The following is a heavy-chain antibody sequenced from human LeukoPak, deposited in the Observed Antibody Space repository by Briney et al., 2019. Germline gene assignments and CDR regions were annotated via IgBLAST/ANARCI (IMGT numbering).Heavy chain of an antibody. V-gene: IGHV4-34*01. CDR3: ARRPLYSRPFDY. CDR1: GGCFSGSY. CDR2: INHSGST. J-gene: IGHJ4*02. D-gene: IGHD6-13*01. Sequence: SETLSLTCAVYGGCFSGSYWSWIRQPPGKGLEWIGEINHSGSTNYNPSLKSRVTISVDTSKNQFSLKLSSVTAADTAVYYCARRPLYSRPFDYWGQGTLVTVSS.